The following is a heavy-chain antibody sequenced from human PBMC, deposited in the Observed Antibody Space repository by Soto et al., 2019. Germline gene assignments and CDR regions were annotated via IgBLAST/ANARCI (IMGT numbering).Heavy chain of an antibody. CDR3: ARWRRGLYGFYFDY. CDR1: GFTFRSYG. CDR2: IQDDGSNK. J-gene: IGHJ4*02. D-gene: IGHD6-19*01. V-gene: IGHV3-33*05. Sequence: QVQLVESGGGVVQPGTSLRLSCAASGFTFRSYGMQWVRQAPGTGLEWVTVIQDDGSNKYYADSVKGRFTISRDNSKNTLYLQMNSLRAEDTAVYYCARWRRGLYGFYFDYCGQGTLVTVSS.